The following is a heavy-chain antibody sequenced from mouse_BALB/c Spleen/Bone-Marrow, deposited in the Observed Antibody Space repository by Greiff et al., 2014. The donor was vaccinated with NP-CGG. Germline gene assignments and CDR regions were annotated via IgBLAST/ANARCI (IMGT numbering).Heavy chain of an antibody. CDR1: GYAFSSYW. CDR2: IYPGDGDT. J-gene: IGHJ2*01. V-gene: IGHV1-80*01. CDR3: AIGERLSGYCFDY. Sequence: VQLQQSGAELVRPGSSVKISCKASGYAFSSYWMNWVKQRPGQGLEWIGQIYPGDGDTNYNGNFKDKATLTTDNSSTTAYMQLSSLPSETSAVYSCAIGERLSGYCFDYWGQGTTLTVSS. D-gene: IGHD1-3*01.